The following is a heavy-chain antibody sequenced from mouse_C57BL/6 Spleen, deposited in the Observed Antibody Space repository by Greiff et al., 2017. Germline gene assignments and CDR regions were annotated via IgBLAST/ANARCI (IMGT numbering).Heavy chain of an antibody. CDR1: GYSFTDYN. CDR3: AFYSNYLYYFDN. D-gene: IGHD2-5*01. J-gene: IGHJ2*01. CDR2: INPNYGTT. V-gene: IGHV1-39*01. Sequence: VQLKESGPELVKPGASVKISCKASGYSFTDYNMNWVKQSNGKSLEWIGVINPNYGTTSYNQKFKGKATLTVDQSSSTAYMQLNSLTSEDSAVYYCAFYSNYLYYFDNWGQGTTLTVSS.